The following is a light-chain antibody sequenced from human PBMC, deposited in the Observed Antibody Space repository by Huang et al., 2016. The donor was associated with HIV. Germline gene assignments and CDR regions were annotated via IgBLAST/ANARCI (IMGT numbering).Light chain of an antibody. Sequence: DLQMTQSPSSLSASVGDRVTITCRASQSLNNYLNWYQQKPGKAPNLLIYSASTLQSGVPPRFSGGVSGTVFTLTISNLQPEDYATYHCQQTFSVPLTFGGGTKVEIK. V-gene: IGKV1-39*01. CDR3: QQTFSVPLT. CDR1: QSLNNY. J-gene: IGKJ4*01. CDR2: SAS.